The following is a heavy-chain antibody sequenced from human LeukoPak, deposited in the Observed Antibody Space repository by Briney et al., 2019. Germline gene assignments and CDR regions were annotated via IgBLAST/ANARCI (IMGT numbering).Heavy chain of an antibody. J-gene: IGHJ5*02. V-gene: IGHV5-51*01. CDR3: ARIGYGSGKIDP. CDR1: GYSFTGYW. CDR2: IYPGDSDT. D-gene: IGHD3-10*01. Sequence: GASVKVSCKASGYSFTGYWIGWVRQMPGKGLEWMGIIYPGDSDTRYSPSFQGQVTISADKSISTAYLQWSSLKASDTAMYYCARIGYGSGKIDPWGQGTLVTVSS.